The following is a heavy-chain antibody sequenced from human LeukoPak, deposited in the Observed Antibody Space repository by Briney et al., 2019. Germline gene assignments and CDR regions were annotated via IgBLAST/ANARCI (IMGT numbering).Heavy chain of an antibody. J-gene: IGHJ4*02. CDR3: ARDQDPPLSVMVRGVIIGFDY. V-gene: IGHV4-39*07. CDR2: IYYSGST. Sequence: SETLSLTCTVSGGSISSSSYYWGWIRQPPGKGLEWIGSIYYSGSTYYNPSLKSRVTISVDTSKNQFSLKLSSVTAADTAVYYCARDQDPPLSVMVRGVIIGFDYWGQGTLVTVSS. CDR1: GGSISSSSYY. D-gene: IGHD3-10*01.